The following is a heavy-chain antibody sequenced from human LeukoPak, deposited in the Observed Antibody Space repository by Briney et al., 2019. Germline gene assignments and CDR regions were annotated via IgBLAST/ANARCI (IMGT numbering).Heavy chain of an antibody. CDR2: IYHRGST. CDR3: ARASYGSGTSGGSGMDV. Sequence: PSETLSLTCAVSGGSISSSNWWSWVRQPPGKGLEWIGEIYHRGSTNYNPSLKSRVTISVDKSKNQFSLKLSSVTAADTAVYYCARASYGSGTSGGSGMDVWGKGTTVTVSS. D-gene: IGHD3-10*01. V-gene: IGHV4-4*02. J-gene: IGHJ6*04. CDR1: GGSISSSNW.